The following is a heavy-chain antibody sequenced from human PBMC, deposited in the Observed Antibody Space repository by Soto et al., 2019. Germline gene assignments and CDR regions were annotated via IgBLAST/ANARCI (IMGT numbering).Heavy chain of an antibody. D-gene: IGHD3-22*01. CDR1: GFTVSSNY. Sequence: SLRLSCAASGFTVSSNYMSWVRQAPGKGLEWVSVIYSGGSTYYADSVKGRFTISRDNSKNTLYLQMNSLRAEDTAVYYCATNSPYYYDSSGYYSPRIDYWGQGTLVTVSS. J-gene: IGHJ4*02. V-gene: IGHV3-53*01. CDR2: IYSGGST. CDR3: ATNSPYYYDSSGYYSPRIDY.